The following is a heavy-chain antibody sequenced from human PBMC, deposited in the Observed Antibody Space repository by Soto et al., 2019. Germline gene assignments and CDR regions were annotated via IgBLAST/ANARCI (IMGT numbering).Heavy chain of an antibody. V-gene: IGHV3-30-3*01. CDR2: ISYDGSNK. CDR1: GFTFSSYA. CDR3: ARDRGGEGIFGVAPWSAELDY. J-gene: IGHJ4*02. Sequence: QVQLVESGGDVVQPGRSLRLSCAASGFTFSSYAMHWVRQAPGKGLEWVAVISYDGSNKYYADSVKGRFTISRDNSKNTLYLQMNSLRAEDTAVYYCARDRGGEGIFGVAPWSAELDYWGQGTLVTVSS. D-gene: IGHD3-3*01.